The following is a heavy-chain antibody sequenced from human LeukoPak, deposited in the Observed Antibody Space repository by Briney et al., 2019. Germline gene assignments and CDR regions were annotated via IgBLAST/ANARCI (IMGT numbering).Heavy chain of an antibody. J-gene: IGHJ4*02. D-gene: IGHD6-19*01. CDR2: INHSGST. CDR1: GGSISSSNW. V-gene: IGHV4-4*02. Sequence: PSETLSLTCAVSGGSISSSNWWSWVRQPPGKGLEWIGEINHSGSTNYNPSLKSRVTISVDTSKNQFSLKLSSVTAADTAVYYCARRTVAGIDYWGQGTLVTVSS. CDR3: ARRTVAGIDY.